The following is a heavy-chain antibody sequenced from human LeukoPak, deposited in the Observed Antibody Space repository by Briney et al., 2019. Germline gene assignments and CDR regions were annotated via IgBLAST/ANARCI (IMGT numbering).Heavy chain of an antibody. V-gene: IGHV1-69*13. Sequence: SVKVSCKASGGTFSSYSISWVRQAPGQGLEWMGGIIPIFDTADYAQKFQGRVTITADESTSTAYMELSSLRSEDTAVSYCARISLGAIWGYYYGMDVWGQGTTVTVSS. D-gene: IGHD1-26*01. CDR2: IIPIFDTA. CDR1: GGTFSSYS. CDR3: ARISLGAIWGYYYGMDV. J-gene: IGHJ6*02.